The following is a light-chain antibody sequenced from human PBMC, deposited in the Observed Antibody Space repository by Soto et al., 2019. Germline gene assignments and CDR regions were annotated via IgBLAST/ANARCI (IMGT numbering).Light chain of an antibody. CDR3: SSYTTSSTQV. V-gene: IGLV2-14*01. CDR2: DVT. CDR1: SRDVGYYNY. Sequence: QSALTQPASVSGSPGQSITISCTGTSRDVGYYNYVSWYQHHPGKAPKLMIYDVTNRPSGVSNRFSGSKSGNTASLAISGLQAEDEADYYCSSYTTSSTQVFGGGTQLTVL. J-gene: IGLJ3*02.